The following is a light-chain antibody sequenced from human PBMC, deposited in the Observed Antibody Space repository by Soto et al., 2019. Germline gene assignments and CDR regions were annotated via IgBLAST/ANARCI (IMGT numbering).Light chain of an antibody. CDR2: DNN. CDR1: YSNIGNNY. CDR3: QSYDSGLSGHWV. V-gene: IGLV1-51*01. J-gene: IGLJ3*02. Sequence: QSVLTQPPSVSAAPGQKVTISCSGSYSNIGNNYVSWYQQLPGTAPKLLIYDNNKRPSGIPDRFSGSKSGTSASLAITGLQAEDEADYYCQSYDSGLSGHWVFGGGTKLTVL.